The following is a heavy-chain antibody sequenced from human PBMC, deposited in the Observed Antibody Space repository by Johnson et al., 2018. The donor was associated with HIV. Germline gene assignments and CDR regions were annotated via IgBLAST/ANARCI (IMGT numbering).Heavy chain of an antibody. Sequence: VQVVESGGGLVQSGGSLRLSCGVSGFAVSSNYMSWVRQAPGKGLEWVSIIYSGGSTYYAESVKGRFTISRDNSKNTLYLQMNNLRVEDTAVYYCARGLRRTTVGNDAFDIWGQGTMVTVSS. V-gene: IGHV3-66*01. J-gene: IGHJ3*02. D-gene: IGHD4-23*01. CDR2: IYSGGST. CDR1: GFAVSSNY. CDR3: ARGLRRTTVGNDAFDI.